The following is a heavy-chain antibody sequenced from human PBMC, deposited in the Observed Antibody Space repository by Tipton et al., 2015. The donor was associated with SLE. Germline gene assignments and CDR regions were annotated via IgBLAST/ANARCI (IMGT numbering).Heavy chain of an antibody. CDR3: ARERVERITGTTWDYYYYMDV. Sequence: TLSLTCAVYGGSFSGYYWSWIRQPPGKGLEWIGEINHSGSTYYNPSLKSRVTISVDTSKNQFSLKLSSVTAADTAVYYCARERVERITGTTWDYYYYMDVWGKGTTVTVSS. J-gene: IGHJ6*03. CDR2: INHSGST. V-gene: IGHV4-34*01. CDR1: GGSFSGYY. D-gene: IGHD1-7*01.